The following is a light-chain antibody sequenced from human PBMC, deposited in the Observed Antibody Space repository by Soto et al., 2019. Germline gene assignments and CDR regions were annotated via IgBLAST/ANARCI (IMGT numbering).Light chain of an antibody. Sequence: EIVLTQSPATLSLSPGERATLSCRASQSVSSYLAWYQQKPGQAPRLLIYDASNRATGIPARFSGSGSGTDFTLTISSLEPEDFAVYDCQQRSNWPTFGVGTKVEIK. CDR2: DAS. J-gene: IGKJ4*01. CDR3: QQRSNWPT. CDR1: QSVSSY. V-gene: IGKV3-11*01.